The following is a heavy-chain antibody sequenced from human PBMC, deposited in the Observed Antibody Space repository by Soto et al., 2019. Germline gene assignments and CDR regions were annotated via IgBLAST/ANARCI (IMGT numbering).Heavy chain of an antibody. CDR3: DRVKLSGYYIVGFDY. V-gene: IGHV4-30-4*01. D-gene: IGHD3-3*01. CDR1: GGSISSGAYF. CDR2: ISYIGSN. Sequence: SETLSLTCTVSGGSISSGAYFWIWIRQPPGKGLEWIGYISYIGSNYYNPSLKSRVTISVDTSKNQFSLRLSSVTAADTAVYYCDRVKLSGYYIVGFDYWGQGTLVTVSS. J-gene: IGHJ4*02.